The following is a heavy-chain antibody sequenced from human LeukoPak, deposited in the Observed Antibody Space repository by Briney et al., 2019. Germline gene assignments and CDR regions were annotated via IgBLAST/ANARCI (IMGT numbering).Heavy chain of an antibody. CDR3: ARALYSYGYPYYFDY. CDR1: GFTVSSNY. D-gene: IGHD5-18*01. J-gene: IGHJ4*02. CDR2: IYSGGST. Sequence: PGGSLRLSCAASGFTVSSNYMSWVRQAPGKGLEWVSVIYSGGSTYYEDSVKGRFTISRDNSKNTLYLQMNSLRAEDTAVYYCARALYSYGYPYYFDYWGQGTLVTVSS. V-gene: IGHV3-53*01.